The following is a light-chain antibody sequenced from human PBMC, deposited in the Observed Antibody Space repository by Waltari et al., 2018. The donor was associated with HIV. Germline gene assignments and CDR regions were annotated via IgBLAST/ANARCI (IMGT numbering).Light chain of an antibody. V-gene: IGLV1-40*01. J-gene: IGLJ2*01. CDR1: SSNIGAGYD. CDR3: QSYDSSLRGV. CDR2: GNS. Sequence: QSVLTQPPSVSGAPGQRVTIPCTGSSSNIGAGYDVHWYQQLPGTAPKLLIYGNSNRPSGVPDRFSGSKSGTSASLAITGLQPEDEADYYCQSYDSSLRGVFGGGTKLTVL.